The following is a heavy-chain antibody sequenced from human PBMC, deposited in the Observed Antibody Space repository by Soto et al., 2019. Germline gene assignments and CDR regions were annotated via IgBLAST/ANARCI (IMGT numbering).Heavy chain of an antibody. V-gene: IGHV3-74*01. Sequence: LRLSCAASGFTLSSHWIHWVRQAPGKGLVWVSRISSDGSSIVYADSVKGRFTLSRDNAKDTLYLQMNSLRAEDTAVYYCARVGGGGSGSYFDSWGQGTLVTVSS. CDR3: ARVGGGGSGSYFDS. D-gene: IGHD1-26*01. CDR2: ISSDGSSI. J-gene: IGHJ4*02. CDR1: GFTLSSHW.